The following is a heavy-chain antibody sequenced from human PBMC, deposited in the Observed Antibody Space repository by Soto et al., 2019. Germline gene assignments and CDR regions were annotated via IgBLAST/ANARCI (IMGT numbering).Heavy chain of an antibody. CDR3: ARDVEGVTTTPFDY. Sequence: QVQLVQSGAEVKKPGASVKVSCKASGYTFTSYDINWVRQATGQGLEWMGWMNPNSGNTGYAQKFQGRVTMTRNTSISTAYMELRSLRSEDTAVYYCARDVEGVTTTPFDYWGQGTLVTVSS. CDR1: GYTFTSYD. V-gene: IGHV1-8*01. D-gene: IGHD4-17*01. CDR2: MNPNSGNT. J-gene: IGHJ4*02.